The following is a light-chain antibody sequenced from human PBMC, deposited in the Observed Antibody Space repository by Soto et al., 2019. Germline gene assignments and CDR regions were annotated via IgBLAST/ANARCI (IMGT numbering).Light chain of an antibody. CDR2: GNS. CDR3: QSYDSSLSVV. V-gene: IGLV1-40*01. CDR1: SSNIGAPYD. Sequence: QSVLTQPPSVSGAPGQRVTISCTESSSNIGAPYDVHWYLQLPETAPKLLIYGNSNRPSGVPDRFSGSKSGTSASLAITGLQAEDEADYYCQSYDSSLSVVFGGGTKLTVL. J-gene: IGLJ2*01.